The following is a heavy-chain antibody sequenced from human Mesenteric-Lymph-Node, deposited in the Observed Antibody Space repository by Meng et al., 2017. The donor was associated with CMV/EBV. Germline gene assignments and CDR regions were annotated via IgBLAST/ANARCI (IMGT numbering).Heavy chain of an antibody. Sequence: GESLKISCAASGFTFSSYGMHWVRQAPGRGLEWVSSISGASTYIYYAVSVEGRFTISRDNAKNSLYLQVNSMRAEETAVYYCAGRIACSSSSCYRGSWLDPRGQGTLVTVSS. V-gene: IGHV3-21*01. CDR2: ISGASTYI. D-gene: IGHD2-2*01. J-gene: IGHJ5*02. CDR3: AGRIACSSSSCYRGSWLDP. CDR1: GFTFSSYG.